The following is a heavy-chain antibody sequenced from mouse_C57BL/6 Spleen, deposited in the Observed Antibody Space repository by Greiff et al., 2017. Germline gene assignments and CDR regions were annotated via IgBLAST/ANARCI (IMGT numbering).Heavy chain of an antibody. D-gene: IGHD2-10*02. J-gene: IGHJ3*01. CDR2: IDPSDSYT. V-gene: IGHV1-50*01. CDR3: ARRGYGNSFAY. CDR1: GYTFTSYW. Sequence: QVQLKQPGAELVKPGASVKLSCKASGYTFTSYWMPWVKQRPGQGLEWIGEIDPSDSYTNYNQKFKGKATLTVDTSSSTAYMQLSSLTSEDSAVYYCARRGYGNSFAYWGQGTLVTVSA.